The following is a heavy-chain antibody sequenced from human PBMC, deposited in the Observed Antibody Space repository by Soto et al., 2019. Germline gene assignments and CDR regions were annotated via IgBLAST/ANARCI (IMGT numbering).Heavy chain of an antibody. CDR2: IIPIFGTA. CDR1: GGTFSSYA. Sequence: QVQLVQSGAEVKKPGSSVKVSCKASGGTFSSYAISWVRQAPGQGLEWMGGIIPIFGTANYAQKFQGRVTSTADESTXXGXMGXSSRQAEDTAVYSCAGRGGGGDVGGVSYYYCGLDVWGQGTTVTVSS. D-gene: IGHD2-21*02. V-gene: IGHV1-69*12. J-gene: IGHJ6*02. CDR3: AGRGGGGDVGGVSYYYCGLDV.